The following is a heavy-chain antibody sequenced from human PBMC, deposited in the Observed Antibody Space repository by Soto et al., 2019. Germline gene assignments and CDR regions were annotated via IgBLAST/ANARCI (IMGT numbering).Heavy chain of an antibody. J-gene: IGHJ4*02. CDR2: ISRSATTM. CDR1: GFTFSDYY. Sequence: QVQLVEYGGGLVKPGGSLRLSCAASGFTFSDYYMSWIRQAPGKGLEWVSYISRSATTMYYADSVKGRFTISRDNAKSSLYLQMHSLRAEDTAVYYCARGRGEQLVPHFAYWGQGTLVTVSS. V-gene: IGHV3-11*01. CDR3: ARGRGEQLVPHFAY. D-gene: IGHD6-6*01.